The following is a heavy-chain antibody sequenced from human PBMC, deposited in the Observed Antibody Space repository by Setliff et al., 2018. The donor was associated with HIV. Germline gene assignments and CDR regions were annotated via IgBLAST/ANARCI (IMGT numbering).Heavy chain of an antibody. CDR3: TRLAGGYADY. V-gene: IGHV4-4*09. CDR2: ISTTGST. D-gene: IGHD5-12*01. CDR1: GGSISSDY. J-gene: IGHJ4*02. Sequence: SETLSLTCTVSGGSISSDYWSWIRQPPGKGLEWIGYISTTGSTSYSPSLKSRVSISVDTAKNQCSLRLNSVTAADTAVYYCTRLAGGYADYWGQGTLVTVSS.